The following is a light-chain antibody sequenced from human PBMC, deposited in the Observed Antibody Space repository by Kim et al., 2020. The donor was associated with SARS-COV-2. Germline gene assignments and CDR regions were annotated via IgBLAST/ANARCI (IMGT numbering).Light chain of an antibody. CDR2: DVT. CDR3: CSYGGSYTWV. J-gene: IGLJ3*02. Sequence: QSALTQPRSVSGSPGQSVTISCTGTSSDVGGYNYVSWYKQHPGKAPKLMIYDVTKRPSGVPDRFSGSKSGNTASLTISGLQAEDEAEYYCCSYGGSYTWVFGGGTKVTVL. V-gene: IGLV2-11*01. CDR1: SSDVGGYNY.